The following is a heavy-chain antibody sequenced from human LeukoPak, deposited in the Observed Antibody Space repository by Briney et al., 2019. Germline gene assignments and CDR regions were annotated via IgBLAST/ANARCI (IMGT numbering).Heavy chain of an antibody. D-gene: IGHD5-18*01. J-gene: IGHJ3*02. CDR1: GSTFSNAW. CDR3: ITEGYSYGYHSFDI. CDR2: IKKKTDAGTT. Sequence: GGSLRLSCSASGSTFSNAWMSWVRQAPGKGPEWVGRIKKKTDAGTTDYAAPVKGRFTISRDDSRNTLYVQMNSLETEDTAVYYCITEGYSYGYHSFDIWGQGTMVTVSS. V-gene: IGHV3-15*01.